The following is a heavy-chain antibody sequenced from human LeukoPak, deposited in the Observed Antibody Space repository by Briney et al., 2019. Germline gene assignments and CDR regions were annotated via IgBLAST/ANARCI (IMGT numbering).Heavy chain of an antibody. Sequence: GESLRLSCAASGFTFSSYWMSWVRQAPGKGLEWVSAISDTGNTYHADSVKGRFTISRDSSKNTLFLQMNRLRPEDAAVYYCAKAPVTTCRGAFCYPFDYWGLGTLVTVSS. CDR2: ISDTGNT. V-gene: IGHV3-23*01. D-gene: IGHD2-15*01. CDR3: AKAPVTTCRGAFCYPFDY. CDR1: GFTFSSYW. J-gene: IGHJ4*02.